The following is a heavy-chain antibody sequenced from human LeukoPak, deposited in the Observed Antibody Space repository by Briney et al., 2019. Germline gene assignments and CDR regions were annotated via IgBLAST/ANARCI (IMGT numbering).Heavy chain of an antibody. Sequence: ASVKVSCKASGGTFNSDTINWVRQAPGQGLEWMGWMNPNSGNTGYAQKFQGRVTMTRNTSISTAYMELSSLRSEDTAVYYCASRGGAYYDSSGYSLDYWGQGTLVTVSS. CDR3: ASRGGAYYDSSGYSLDY. CDR1: GGTFNSDT. J-gene: IGHJ4*02. CDR2: MNPNSGNT. D-gene: IGHD3-22*01. V-gene: IGHV1-8*02.